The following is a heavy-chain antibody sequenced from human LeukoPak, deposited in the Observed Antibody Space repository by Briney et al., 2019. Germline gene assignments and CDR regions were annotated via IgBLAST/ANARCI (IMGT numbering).Heavy chain of an antibody. Sequence: ASVKVSRKASGGTFSSYAISWVRQAPGQGLEWMGGIIPIFGTANYAQKFQGRVTITTDESTSTAYMELSSLRSEDTAAYYCARGASDTAMDYFDYWGQGTLVTVSS. CDR1: GGTFSSYA. D-gene: IGHD5-18*01. V-gene: IGHV1-69*05. CDR2: IIPIFGTA. J-gene: IGHJ4*02. CDR3: ARGASDTAMDYFDY.